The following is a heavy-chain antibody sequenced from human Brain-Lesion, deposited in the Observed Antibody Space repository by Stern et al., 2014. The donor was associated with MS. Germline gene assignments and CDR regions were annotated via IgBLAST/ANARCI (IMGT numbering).Heavy chain of an antibody. CDR1: GFTFSSYT. D-gene: IGHD5-18*01. Sequence: EVQLVESGGGLVKPGGSLRLSCAASGFTFSSYTMNWVRQAPGKGLEWVSSINRGSDSLYYADSVKGRFTISRDNAKNSLYLQMNSLRAEDTALYYCARVETPLADFYYYYGMDVWGQGTTVTVSS. CDR3: ARVETPLADFYYYYGMDV. J-gene: IGHJ6*02. CDR2: INRGSDSL. V-gene: IGHV3-21*01.